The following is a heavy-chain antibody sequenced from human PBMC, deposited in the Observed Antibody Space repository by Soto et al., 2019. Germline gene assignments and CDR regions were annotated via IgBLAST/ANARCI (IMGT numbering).Heavy chain of an antibody. J-gene: IGHJ6*02. Sequence: GGSLRLSCAASGFTFSSYSMNWVRQAPGKGLEWVSSISSSSSYIYYADSVKGRFTISRDNAKNSLYLQMNSLRAEDTAVYYCARDLYYNWNDLAQNYYYYGMDVWGQGTTVTVSS. D-gene: IGHD1-20*01. CDR3: ARDLYYNWNDLAQNYYYYGMDV. V-gene: IGHV3-21*01. CDR2: ISSSSSYI. CDR1: GFTFSSYS.